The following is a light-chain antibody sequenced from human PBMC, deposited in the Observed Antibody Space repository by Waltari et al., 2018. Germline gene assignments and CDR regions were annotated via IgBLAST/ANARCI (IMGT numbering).Light chain of an antibody. CDR2: DVT. CDR3: SSYASSGTLYV. CDR1: SSDVGGNHY. J-gene: IGLJ1*01. Sequence: QSALTQPASVSGSPGQSIPIACTGTSSDVGGNHYVSLYQQHPDKAPKLLIYDVTNRPSGVSNRFSGSKSGNTASLIISGLQAEDEADYYCSSYASSGTLYVFGSGTKVTVL. V-gene: IGLV2-14*03.